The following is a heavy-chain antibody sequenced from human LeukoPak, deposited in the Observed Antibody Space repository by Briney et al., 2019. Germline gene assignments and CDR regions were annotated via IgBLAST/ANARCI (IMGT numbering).Heavy chain of an antibody. V-gene: IGHV4-39*07. Sequence: PSETLSLTCTVSGGSISSSSYYWGWIRQPPGKGLELIGSVFYSGSTNYNPSLKSRVTISVDTFKNQFSLKLSSVTAADTAVYYCARGLGPIGQLGGYWGQGTLVTVSS. CDR3: ARGLGPIGQLGGY. D-gene: IGHD3-16*01. CDR1: GGSISSSSYY. J-gene: IGHJ4*02. CDR2: VFYSGST.